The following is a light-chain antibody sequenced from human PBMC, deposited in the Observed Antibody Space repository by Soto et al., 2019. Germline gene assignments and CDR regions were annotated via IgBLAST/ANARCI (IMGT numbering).Light chain of an antibody. Sequence: DIQMTQSQSSLSASVGDRVTITCQASQHISPSLNWFQQKPGKAPELLIYDASNLVPGVPSRFSGSGSGTDFTFTISSLQPEDIATYYCQQYDGLPPTFGPGTKVDIK. J-gene: IGKJ3*01. CDR2: DAS. V-gene: IGKV1-33*01. CDR1: QHISPS. CDR3: QQYDGLPPT.